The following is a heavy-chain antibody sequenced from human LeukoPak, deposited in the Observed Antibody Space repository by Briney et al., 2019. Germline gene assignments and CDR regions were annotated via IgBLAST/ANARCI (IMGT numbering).Heavy chain of an antibody. V-gene: IGHV3-23*01. Sequence: GGSLRLSCAASGFTFSSYAMNWVRQAPGKGLEWVSAISGSGGSTYYADSVKGRFTISRDNSKNTLYLQMNSLRAEDTAVYYCAKDLNVCSSTSCYNWFDPWGQGTLVTVSS. CDR2: ISGSGGST. CDR1: GFTFSSYA. CDR3: AKDLNVCSSTSCYNWFDP. D-gene: IGHD2-2*01. J-gene: IGHJ5*02.